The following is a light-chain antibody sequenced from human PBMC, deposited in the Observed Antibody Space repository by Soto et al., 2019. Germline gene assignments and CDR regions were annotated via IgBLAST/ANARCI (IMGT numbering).Light chain of an antibody. Sequence: EIVLTQSPGTLSLSPGERATLSCRASQSVRNSYLAWYQQKPGQAPRLLIYGTSSRATDIPDRFSGSGSGKDFTLTISRLEPEDSAVYYCQQYGSSPPFTFGPGTKVDIK. CDR3: QQYGSSPPFT. J-gene: IGKJ3*01. CDR2: GTS. CDR1: QSVRNSY. V-gene: IGKV3-20*01.